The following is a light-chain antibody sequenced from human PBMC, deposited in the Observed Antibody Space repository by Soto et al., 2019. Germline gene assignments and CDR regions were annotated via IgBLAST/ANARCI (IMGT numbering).Light chain of an antibody. CDR1: QSVSSDY. V-gene: IGKV3-20*01. CDR3: QQYDSSPLT. J-gene: IGKJ4*01. Sequence: EIVLTQSPDTLSLSPGERATLSCRASQSVSSDYLVWDQQKPGQAPRLLIYGASRRATGIPDRFSGSGSGTDFTLTISRLEPEDFAVYYCQQYDSSPLTFGGGTKVDI. CDR2: GAS.